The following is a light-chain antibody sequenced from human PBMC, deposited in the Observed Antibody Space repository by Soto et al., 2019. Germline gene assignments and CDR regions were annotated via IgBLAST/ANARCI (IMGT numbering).Light chain of an antibody. CDR3: QYYNNWPPSIT. J-gene: IGKJ5*01. V-gene: IGKV3-11*01. CDR1: QSVSSY. CDR2: DAS. Sequence: EIVLTQSPATLSLSRGESATLSCRASQSVSSYLAWYQQKPGQAPRLLIYDASNRATGIPARFSGSGSGTDFTLTISSLEPEDFAFYYCQYYNNWPPSITFGQGTRLEIK.